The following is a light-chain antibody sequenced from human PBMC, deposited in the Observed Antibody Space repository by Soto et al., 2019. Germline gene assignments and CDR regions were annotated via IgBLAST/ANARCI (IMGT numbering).Light chain of an antibody. CDR2: WAS. Sequence: DIVMTQSPDSLAVSLGERATINCKSSQNLVYGSNNDSYLASYQQRRGHRPKQLFYWASTRESGVPDRFSGSGSGTDFSLTISNLQAEDVALYYFQQYYNTPLTFGGGTKVEIK. J-gene: IGKJ4*01. V-gene: IGKV4-1*01. CDR1: QNLVYGSNNDSY. CDR3: QQYYNTPLT.